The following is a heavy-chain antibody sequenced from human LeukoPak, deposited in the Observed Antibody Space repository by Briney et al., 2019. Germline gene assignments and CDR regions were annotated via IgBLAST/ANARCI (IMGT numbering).Heavy chain of an antibody. J-gene: IGHJ4*02. CDR2: IYYSGST. CDR1: GGSISSYY. D-gene: IGHD4-17*01. CDR3: ARRVVTVNTFDY. Sequence: SETLSLTCTVSGGSISSYYWSWIRQPPGKGLEWIGYIYYSGSTNYNPSLKSRVTISVDTSKNQFFLKLSSVTAADTAVYYCARRVVTVNTFDYWGQGTLVTVSS. V-gene: IGHV4-59*08.